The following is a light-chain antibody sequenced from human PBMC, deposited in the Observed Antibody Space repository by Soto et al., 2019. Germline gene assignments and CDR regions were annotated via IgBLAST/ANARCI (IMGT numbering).Light chain of an antibody. V-gene: IGLV2-14*01. CDR3: SSYTTSNTLV. Sequence: QSALTQPASVSRSPGQSITISCSGTSSDVGGYKYVSWYQQHPGKAPKLMIYEVSYRPSGVSNRFSGSKSGNTASLTISGLQAEDEADYYCSSYTTSNTLVFGTGTKLTVL. CDR2: EVS. J-gene: IGLJ1*01. CDR1: SSDVGGYKY.